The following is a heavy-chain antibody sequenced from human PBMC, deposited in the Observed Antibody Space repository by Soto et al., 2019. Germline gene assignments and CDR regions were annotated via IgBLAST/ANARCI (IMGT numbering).Heavy chain of an antibody. CDR2: INAGNGKT. J-gene: IGHJ4*02. Sequence: ASVKVSCKASGFAFTDYAIHWVLQAPGQGLEWMGWINAGNGKTKYSQNFQGRFTITRDTSATTTYLDVSSLRSEDTAVYFCARGILTGYYFDYWGQGTLVTVSS. V-gene: IGHV1-3*01. CDR3: ARGILTGYYFDY. CDR1: GFAFTDYA. D-gene: IGHD3-9*01.